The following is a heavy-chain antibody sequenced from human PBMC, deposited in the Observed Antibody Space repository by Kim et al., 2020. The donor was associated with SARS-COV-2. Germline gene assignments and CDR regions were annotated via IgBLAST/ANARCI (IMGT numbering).Heavy chain of an antibody. CDR2: ITGGGGKT. CDR3: ARGSGYIPYYFDY. J-gene: IGHJ4*02. V-gene: IGHV3-23*01. Sequence: PGGSLRLSCAASGFNFSIYAIGWVRQAPGKGLEWVSAITGGGGKTYYADSVKGRFTISRDNSKNTLSLHMISLRAEDTAVYYCARGSGYIPYYFDYWGQGTLVTVSS. D-gene: IGHD3-22*01. CDR1: GFNFSIYA.